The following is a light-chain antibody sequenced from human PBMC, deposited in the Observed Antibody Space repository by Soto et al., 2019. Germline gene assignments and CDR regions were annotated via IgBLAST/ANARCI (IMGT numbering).Light chain of an antibody. V-gene: IGKV3-20*01. Sequence: EVVLTQSPATLSLSPGERATLSCRASQSVSSTHLAWYQQKPGQAPRLLIFGTSIRATGIPDRFSGSGSGTGFTLTIRRLEPEDCAVYYCQQYGSSHTFGQGTRLEIK. CDR1: QSVSSTH. J-gene: IGKJ5*01. CDR3: QQYGSSHT. CDR2: GTS.